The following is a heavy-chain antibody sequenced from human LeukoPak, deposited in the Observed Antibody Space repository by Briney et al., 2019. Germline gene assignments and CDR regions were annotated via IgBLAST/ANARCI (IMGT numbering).Heavy chain of an antibody. V-gene: IGHV4-34*01. CDR3: ARAWYYFDNSGYYYGHYYFDY. CDR2: INHSGST. J-gene: IGHJ4*02. D-gene: IGHD3-22*01. Sequence: PSETLSLTCAVYGGSFSGYYWSWIRQPPGKGLEWIGEINHSGSTNYNPSLKSRVTISVDTSKNQFSLKLSSVTAADTAVYYCARAWYYFDNSGYYYGHYYFDYWGQGTLVTVSS. CDR1: GGSFSGYY.